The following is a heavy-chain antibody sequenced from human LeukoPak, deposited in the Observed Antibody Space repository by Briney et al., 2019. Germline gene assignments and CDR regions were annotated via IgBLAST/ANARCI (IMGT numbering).Heavy chain of an antibody. Sequence: SGTLSLTCAVYGGSFSGHFWIWIRQPPGKGLEWIGEINHGGTSNYSPSLKSRVTISVDTSKNQFSLKLSSVTAADTAVYYCARFFISDFDYWGQGTLVTVSS. CDR1: GGSFSGHF. CDR2: INHGGTS. D-gene: IGHD3-10*01. V-gene: IGHV4-34*01. CDR3: ARFFISDFDY. J-gene: IGHJ4*02.